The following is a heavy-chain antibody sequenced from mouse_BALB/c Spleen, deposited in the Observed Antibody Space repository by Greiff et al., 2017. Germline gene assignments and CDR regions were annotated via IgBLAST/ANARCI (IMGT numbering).Heavy chain of an antibody. V-gene: IGHV1S29*02. D-gene: IGHD2-10*01. Sequence: VQLKESGPELVKPGASVKISCKASGYTFTDYNMHWVKQSHGKSLEWIGYIYPYNGGTGYNQKFKSKATLTVDNSSSTAYMELRSLTSEDSAVYCCARAYYGNYRGAMDYWGQGTSVTVSS. CDR3: ARAYYGNYRGAMDY. CDR2: IYPYNGGT. CDR1: GYTFTDYN. J-gene: IGHJ4*01.